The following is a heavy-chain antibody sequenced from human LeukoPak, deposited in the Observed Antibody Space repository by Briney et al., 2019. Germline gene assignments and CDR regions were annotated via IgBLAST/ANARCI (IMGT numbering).Heavy chain of an antibody. CDR3: VRAGSGWYD. J-gene: IGHJ4*02. CDR1: GFTFSVHY. V-gene: IGHV3-72*01. CDR2: SRNKANTYTT. D-gene: IGHD6-19*01. Sequence: GGSLRLSCAASGFTFSVHYMDWVRQATGKGLEWVGRSRNKANTYTTDYAASVKGRFAISRDDSRHSLYLQMNSLKSEDTAVYYCVRAGSGWYDWGQGTLVTVSS.